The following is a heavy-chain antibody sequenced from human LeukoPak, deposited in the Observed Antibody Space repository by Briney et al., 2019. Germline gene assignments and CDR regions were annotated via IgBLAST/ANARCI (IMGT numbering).Heavy chain of an antibody. V-gene: IGHV1-8*01. CDR1: GYTSTSYD. CDR2: MNPNSGNT. CDR3: ARTWSRRYDYGDYDAYYYYGMDV. Sequence: ASVKVSCKASGYTSTSYDINWVRQATGQGLEWMGWMNPNSGNTGYAQKFQGRVTMTRNTSISTAYMELSSLRSEDTAVYYCARTWSRRYDYGDYDAYYYYGMDVWGQGTTVTVSS. D-gene: IGHD4-17*01. J-gene: IGHJ6*02.